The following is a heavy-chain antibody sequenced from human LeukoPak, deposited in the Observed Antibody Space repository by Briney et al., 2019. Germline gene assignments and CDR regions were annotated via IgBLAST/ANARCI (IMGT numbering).Heavy chain of an antibody. J-gene: IGHJ3*02. V-gene: IGHV3-53*01. D-gene: IGHD3-22*01. CDR1: GFTVSSNY. CDR3: ARQWYYCDSSGYLISLDAFDI. Sequence: GGSLRLSCAASGFTVSSNYMSWVRQAPGKGLEWVSVIYSGGSTYYADSVKGRFTISRDNSKNTLYLQMNSLRAEDTAVYYCARQWYYCDSSGYLISLDAFDIWGQGTMVTVSS. CDR2: IYSGGST.